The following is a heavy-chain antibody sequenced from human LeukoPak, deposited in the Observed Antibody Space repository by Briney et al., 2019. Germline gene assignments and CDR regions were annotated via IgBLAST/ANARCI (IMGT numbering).Heavy chain of an antibody. CDR2: ISSNGGST. Sequence: GGSLRLSCAASGFTFSSYAMHWVRQAPGKGLEYVSAISSNGGSTYHANSVKGRFTISRDNSKNTLYLQMGSLRAEDMAVYYCARFDDYGLYWGQGTLVTVSS. CDR1: GFTFSSYA. CDR3: ARFDDYGLY. V-gene: IGHV3-64*01. D-gene: IGHD4-17*01. J-gene: IGHJ4*02.